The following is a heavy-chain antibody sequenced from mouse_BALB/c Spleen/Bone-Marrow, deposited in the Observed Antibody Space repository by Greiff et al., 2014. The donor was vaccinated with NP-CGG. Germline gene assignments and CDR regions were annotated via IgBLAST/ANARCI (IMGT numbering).Heavy chain of an antibody. CDR3: ANYYGSRSY. CDR2: IHPNSGNT. D-gene: IGHD1-1*01. V-gene: IGHV1S130*01. Sequence: QVQLKESGSVLVRPGASVKLSCKASGYTFTSSWMHWAKQRPGQGLEWIGEIHPNSGNTNYNEKFKGKATLTVDTSSSTAYVDLSSLTSEDSAVYYCANYYGSRSYWGQGTTLPVSS. J-gene: IGHJ2*01. CDR1: GYTFTSSW.